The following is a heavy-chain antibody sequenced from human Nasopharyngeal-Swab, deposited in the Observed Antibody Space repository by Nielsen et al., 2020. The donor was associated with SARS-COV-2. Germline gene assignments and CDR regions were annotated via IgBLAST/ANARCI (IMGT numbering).Heavy chain of an antibody. CDR3: AKSGVRGVIRYAFDI. V-gene: IGHV3-30-3*02. J-gene: IGHJ3*02. Sequence: RQAPGKGLEWVAVISYDGSNKYYADSVKGRFTISRDNSKDTLYLQMNSLRAEDTAVYYCAKSGVRGVIRYAFDIWGQGTMVTVSS. CDR2: ISYDGSNK. D-gene: IGHD3-10*01.